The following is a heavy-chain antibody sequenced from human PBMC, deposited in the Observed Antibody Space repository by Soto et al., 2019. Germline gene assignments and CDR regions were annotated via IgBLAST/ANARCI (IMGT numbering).Heavy chain of an antibody. CDR3: ARVQGVTTYYYYYGMDV. V-gene: IGHV3-30-3*01. D-gene: IGHD4-4*01. CDR1: GFTFSSYA. Sequence: QVQLVESGGGVVQPGRSLRLSCAASGFTFSSYAMHWVRQAPGKGLEWVAVISYDGSNKYYADSVKGRFTISRDNSKNTLYLQMNRLREEDTAVYYCARVQGVTTYYYYYGMDVWGQGTTVTVSS. CDR2: ISYDGSNK. J-gene: IGHJ6*02.